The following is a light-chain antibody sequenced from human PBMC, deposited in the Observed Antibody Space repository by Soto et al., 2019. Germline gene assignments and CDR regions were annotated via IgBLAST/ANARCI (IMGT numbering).Light chain of an antibody. CDR2: LNRDGSH. J-gene: IGLJ2*01. Sequence: QPVLTQSPSASASLGASVKLNCTLSSGHSNYAIAWHQQQPEKGPRYLMKLNRDGSHSKGDGIPNRFSGSSSGAERYLTISSLQSEDEADYACQTWGTGIVIFGGGTKLTVL. CDR1: SGHSNYA. V-gene: IGLV4-69*01. CDR3: QTWGTGIVI.